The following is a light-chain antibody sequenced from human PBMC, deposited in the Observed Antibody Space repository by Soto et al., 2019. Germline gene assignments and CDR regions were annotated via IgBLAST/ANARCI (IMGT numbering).Light chain of an antibody. CDR1: SSDVGGYKY. CDR3: SSYAGSNDVI. Sequence: QSVLTQPPSASGSPGQSVTISCTGTSSDVGGYKYVSWYQQHPGKAPKLMIYEVSKRPSGVPDRFSGSKSVNTASLTVSGLQAEDEADYYCSSYAGSNDVIFGGGTKLTVL. V-gene: IGLV2-8*01. J-gene: IGLJ2*01. CDR2: EVS.